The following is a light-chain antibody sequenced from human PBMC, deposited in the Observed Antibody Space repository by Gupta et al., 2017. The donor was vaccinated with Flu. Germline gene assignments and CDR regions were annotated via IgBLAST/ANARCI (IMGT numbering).Light chain of an antibody. CDR1: NIGNKK. J-gene: IGLJ2*01. CDR3: QVWDSYTAVI. Sequence: GGNNIGNKKVHWYQQKPGQAPVLVIYRDSNRPSGIPERFSGSNSGNTATLTISGAQAGDEADYYCQVWDSYTAVIFGGGTMVTVL. V-gene: IGLV3-9*01. CDR2: RDS.